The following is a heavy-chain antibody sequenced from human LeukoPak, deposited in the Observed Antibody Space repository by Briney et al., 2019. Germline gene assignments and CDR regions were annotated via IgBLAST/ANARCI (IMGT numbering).Heavy chain of an antibody. CDR1: GYTFTSYG. D-gene: IGHD3-9*01. J-gene: IGHJ4*02. CDR2: MNPNSGNT. V-gene: IGHV1-8*03. CDR3: ASPAPYYDILTGYYS. Sequence: GASVKVSCKASGYTFTSYGINWVRQATGQGLEWMGWMNPNSGNTGYAQKFQGRVTITRNTSISTAYMELSSLRSEDTAVYYCASPAPYYDILTGYYSWGQGTLVTVSS.